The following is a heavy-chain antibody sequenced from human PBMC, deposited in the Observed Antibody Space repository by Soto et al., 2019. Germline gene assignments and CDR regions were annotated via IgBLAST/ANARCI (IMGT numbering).Heavy chain of an antibody. D-gene: IGHD5-18*01. CDR2: IIPIFGTA. V-gene: IGHV1-69*13. CDR3: ARDSQVRDTAMVIEKSVYTSYYYYGMDV. J-gene: IGHJ6*02. CDR1: GGTFSSYA. Sequence: ASVKVSCKASGGTFSSYAISWVRQAPGQGLEWMGGIIPIFGTANYAQKFQGRVTITADESTSTAYMELSSLGSADTALYYCARDSQVRDTAMVIEKSVYTSYYYYGMDVWGQGTTVTVSS.